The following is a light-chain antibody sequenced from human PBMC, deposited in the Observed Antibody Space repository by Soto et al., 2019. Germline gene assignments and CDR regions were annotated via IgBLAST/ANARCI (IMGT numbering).Light chain of an antibody. Sequence: QSALTQPASVSGSPGQSITISCTGTSSDVGSYNLVSSHQQHPGKAPKLMIYEVSKRPSGVSNRFSGSKSGNTASLTISGLQAEDEADYYCCSYAGSSTFVFGGGTKLTVL. V-gene: IGLV2-23*02. CDR3: CSYAGSSTFV. J-gene: IGLJ2*01. CDR1: SSDVGSYNL. CDR2: EVS.